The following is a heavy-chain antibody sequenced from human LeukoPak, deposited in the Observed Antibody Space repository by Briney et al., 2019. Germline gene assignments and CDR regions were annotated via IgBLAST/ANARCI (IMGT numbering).Heavy chain of an antibody. Sequence: PSEPLSLTCTVSGGSISSYYWSWIRQPPGEGLEWIGYIYYSGSTNYNPSLKSRVTISVDTSKNQFSLKLSSVTAADTAVYYCARSGIYDYVWGSYRYPFDYWGQGTLVTVTS. D-gene: IGHD3-16*02. J-gene: IGHJ4*02. CDR1: GGSISSYY. CDR2: IYYSGST. V-gene: IGHV4-59*01. CDR3: ARSGIYDYVWGSYRYPFDY.